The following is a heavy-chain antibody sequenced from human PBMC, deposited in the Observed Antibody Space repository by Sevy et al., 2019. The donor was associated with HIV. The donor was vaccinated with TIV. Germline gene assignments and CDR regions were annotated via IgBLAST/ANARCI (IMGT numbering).Heavy chain of an antibody. V-gene: IGHV1-18*01. CDR3: ARDLGIVVVPAAHYYYYYGMDV. D-gene: IGHD2-2*01. J-gene: IGHJ6*02. CDR1: GYTFTSYG. Sequence: ASVKVSCKASGYTFTSYGISWVRQAPGQGLEWMGWISAYNGNTNYAQKLQGRVTMTTDTSTSTAYMELRSLRSDDTAVYYCARDLGIVVVPAAHYYYYYGMDVWGQGTTVTVSS. CDR2: ISAYNGNT.